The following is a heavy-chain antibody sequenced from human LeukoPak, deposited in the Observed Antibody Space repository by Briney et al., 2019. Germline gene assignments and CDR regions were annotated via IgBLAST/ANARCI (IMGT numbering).Heavy chain of an antibody. CDR1: GYTFASYG. Sequence: ASVKLSCKASGYTFASYGISWVRQAPGQGLEWMGWISAYNGNTNYAQKLQGRVTMTTNTSTSTAYMELRSLRSDDTAVYYCARDQIVFAYFDYWGQGTLVTVSS. V-gene: IGHV1-18*01. CDR2: ISAYNGNT. CDR3: ARDQIVFAYFDY. D-gene: IGHD2-15*01. J-gene: IGHJ4*02.